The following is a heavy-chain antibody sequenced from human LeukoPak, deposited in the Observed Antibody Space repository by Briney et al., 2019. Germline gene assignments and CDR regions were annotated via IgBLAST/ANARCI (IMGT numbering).Heavy chain of an antibody. CDR3: ARAEAYWDGY. D-gene: IGHD2-8*02. CDR2: ISYDGSNR. J-gene: IGHJ4*02. CDR1: GFTFSSFA. V-gene: IGHV3-30*04. Sequence: GGSLRLSCVASGFTFSSFAVHWVRQVPGKGLEWLAVISYDGSNRYYADSVKGRFTISRDNSKNTLYLQMNSLRTEDTAIYYCARAEAYWDGYWGQGTLVTVSS.